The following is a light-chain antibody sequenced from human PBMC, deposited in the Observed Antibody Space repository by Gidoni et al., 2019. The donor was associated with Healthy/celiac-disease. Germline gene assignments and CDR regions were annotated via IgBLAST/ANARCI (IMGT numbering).Light chain of an antibody. Sequence: SYELTKPPSVSVPPGQTASITCSGDKLGDKYACWYQQKPGQSPVLVIYQDIKRPSGIPERFSGSNSGNTATLTISGTQAIDEADYYCQAWDSSTVVFGGGTKLTVL. J-gene: IGLJ2*01. CDR1: KLGDKY. CDR2: QDI. V-gene: IGLV3-1*01. CDR3: QAWDSSTVV.